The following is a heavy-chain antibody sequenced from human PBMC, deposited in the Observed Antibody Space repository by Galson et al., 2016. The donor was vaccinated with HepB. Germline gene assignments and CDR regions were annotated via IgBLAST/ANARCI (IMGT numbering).Heavy chain of an antibody. J-gene: IGHJ6*03. Sequence: SLRLSCATSGFTFGDYAMSWFRQAPGKRLEWVGFIRSKAYGGTTEYAASVKGRFTISRDDSKSIAYLQMKRLKTEDTAVYYCTRVYYDFWSGYSRYMDVWGKGTTVTVSS. V-gene: IGHV3-49*03. CDR3: TRVYYDFWSGYSRYMDV. CDR1: GFTFGDYA. CDR2: IRSKAYGGTT. D-gene: IGHD3-3*01.